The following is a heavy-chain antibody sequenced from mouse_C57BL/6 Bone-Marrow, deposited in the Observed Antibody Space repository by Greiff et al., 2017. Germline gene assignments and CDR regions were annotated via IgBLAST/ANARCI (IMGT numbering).Heavy chain of an antibody. CDR1: GYTFTSYG. J-gene: IGHJ3*01. Sequence: QVQLKESGAELARPGASVKLSCKASGYTFTSYGISWVKQRTGQGLEWIGEIYPRSGNTYYNEKFKGKATLTADKSSSTAYMELRSLTSEDSAVYFCARSMTPAWFAYWGQGTLVTVSA. V-gene: IGHV1-81*01. CDR2: IYPRSGNT. CDR3: ARSMTPAWFAY.